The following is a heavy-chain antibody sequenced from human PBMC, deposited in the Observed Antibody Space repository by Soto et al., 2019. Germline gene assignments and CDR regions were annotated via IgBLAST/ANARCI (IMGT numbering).Heavy chain of an antibody. Sequence: SETLSLTCTVSGGSISSSSYYWGWIRQPPGKGLEWIGSIYYSGSTYYNPSLKSRVTISVDTSKNQFSLKLSSVTAADTAVYYCARQSRSSGPNNWFDPWGQGTLVTVSS. CDR2: IYYSGST. D-gene: IGHD6-19*01. V-gene: IGHV4-39*01. J-gene: IGHJ5*02. CDR3: ARQSRSSGPNNWFDP. CDR1: GGSISSSSYY.